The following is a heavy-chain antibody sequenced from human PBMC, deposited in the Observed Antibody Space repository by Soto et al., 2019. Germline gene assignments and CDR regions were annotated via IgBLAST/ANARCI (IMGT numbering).Heavy chain of an antibody. D-gene: IGHD3-16*01. J-gene: IGHJ4*02. V-gene: IGHV4-34*01. Sequence: LSLTCSVAGGAGRDYFWSWMRQSPDKGLEWIGEINDSGSTYYNPSFKSRLTISVDTSKSQISLTLTSVTAADSAVYYCQGGDFWGQGTLVTVSS. CDR1: GGAGRDYF. CDR3: QGGDF. CDR2: INDSGST.